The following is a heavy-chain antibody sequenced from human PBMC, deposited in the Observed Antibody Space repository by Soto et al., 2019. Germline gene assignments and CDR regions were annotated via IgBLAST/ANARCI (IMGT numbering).Heavy chain of an antibody. J-gene: IGHJ5*02. D-gene: IGHD4-17*01. Sequence: SETLSLTCPVSGGSISSYYLSWIRQPPGKGLEWIGYIYYSGSTNYNPSLKSRVTISVDTSKNTLYLQMNSLRAEDTAVYYCARAYGGNPALFDPWGQGTLVTVSS. V-gene: IGHV4-59*12. CDR1: GGSISSYY. CDR3: ARAYGGNPALFDP. CDR2: IYYSGST.